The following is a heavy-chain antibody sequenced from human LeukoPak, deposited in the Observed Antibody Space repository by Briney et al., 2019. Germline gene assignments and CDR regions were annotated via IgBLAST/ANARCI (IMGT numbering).Heavy chain of an antibody. CDR1: GFTFSSYA. J-gene: IGHJ3*02. CDR3: ASHYDSHDAFDI. V-gene: IGHV3-23*01. D-gene: IGHD3-3*01. Sequence: GGSLRLSCAAPGFTFSSYAMSWVRQAPGKGLEWVSGISGSADSTYYADSVRGRFTISRDNSKNTLYLQMNNLRAEDMAVYYCASHYDSHDAFDIWGQGTMVTVSS. CDR2: ISGSADST.